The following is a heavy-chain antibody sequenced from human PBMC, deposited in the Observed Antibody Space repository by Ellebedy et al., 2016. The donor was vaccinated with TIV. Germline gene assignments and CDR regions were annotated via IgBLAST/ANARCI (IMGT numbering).Heavy chain of an antibody. Sequence: SETLSLTCTVSGGSISSFYWTWIRQSPGKGLEWIGHIYYGGTTDYNPSFQSRVSISVDTSNNQFSLRLSSVTASDTAVYYCARWSALIDAFAIWGQGTVVTVSS. CDR1: GGSISSFY. CDR2: IYYGGTT. J-gene: IGHJ3*02. V-gene: IGHV4-59*08. D-gene: IGHD2-15*01. CDR3: ARWSALIDAFAI.